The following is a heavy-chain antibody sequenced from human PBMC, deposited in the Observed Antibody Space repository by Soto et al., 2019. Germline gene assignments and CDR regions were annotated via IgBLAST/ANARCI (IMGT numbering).Heavy chain of an antibody. CDR3: ARETGYSSGWRPDY. J-gene: IGHJ4*02. CDR1: GFTFSSYW. D-gene: IGHD6-19*01. V-gene: IGHV3-74*01. Sequence: EVQLVESGGGLVQPGGSLRLSCAASGFTFSSYWIHWVRQAPGKGLVWVSRINSDGSSISYAESVKGRFTIYRDNAKNTLYLQMNSLRVEYTAVYYCARETGYSSGWRPDYWGQGTLVAVSS. CDR2: INSDGSSI.